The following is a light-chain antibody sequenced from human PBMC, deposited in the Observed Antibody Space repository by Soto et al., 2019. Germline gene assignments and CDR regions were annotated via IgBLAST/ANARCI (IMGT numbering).Light chain of an antibody. CDR2: GAS. CDR3: QQLSRYPLT. V-gene: IGKV1-17*01. CDR1: QGIRND. J-gene: IGKJ4*01. Sequence: DIQMTQSPSSLSASVGDRVTITCRASQGIRNDLGWYQQKPGKAPKLLIYGASSLQSGVPSRFSGSGSETEFSLTIRASQPEDFATYYCQQLSRYPLTFGGGTKVDI.